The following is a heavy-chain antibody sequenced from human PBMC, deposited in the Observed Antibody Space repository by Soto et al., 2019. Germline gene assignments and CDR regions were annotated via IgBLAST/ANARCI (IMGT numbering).Heavy chain of an antibody. J-gene: IGHJ5*02. CDR2: IYYSGST. CDR1: GGSISSGGYY. Sequence: PSETLSLTCTVSGGSISSGGYYWSWIRQHPGKGLEWIGYIYYSGSTYYNPSLKSRVTISVDTSKNQFSLKLSSVTAADTAVYYCAREGIYDSSGSGPWGWFDPWGQGTLVTVSS. D-gene: IGHD3-22*01. V-gene: IGHV4-31*03. CDR3: AREGIYDSSGSGPWGWFDP.